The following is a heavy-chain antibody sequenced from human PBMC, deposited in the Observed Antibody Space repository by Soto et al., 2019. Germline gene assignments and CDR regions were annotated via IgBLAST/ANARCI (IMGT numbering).Heavy chain of an antibody. Sequence: GGSLRLSCAASGFTFSDYDMSWIRQAPGKGLEWVSYTSSSGSTTYYTDSVKGRFTMSRDNAKNSMYLHMDSLRVEDTAVYYCARDTARAMVRIYYGMDVWGQGTTVTVSS. V-gene: IGHV3-11*01. CDR1: GFTFSDYD. J-gene: IGHJ6*02. D-gene: IGHD3-10*01. CDR2: TSSSGSTT. CDR3: ARDTARAMVRIYYGMDV.